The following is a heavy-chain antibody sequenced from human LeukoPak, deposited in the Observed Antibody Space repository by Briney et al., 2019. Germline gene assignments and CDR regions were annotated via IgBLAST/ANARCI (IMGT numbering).Heavy chain of an antibody. J-gene: IGHJ4*02. Sequence: PSETLSLTCTVSGGSISSYYWSRIRQPPGKGLEWIGYIYYSGSTNYNPSLKSRVTISVDTSKNQFSLKLSSVTAADTAVYYCARRGYGSGSFNRYYFDYWGQGNLVTVSS. CDR3: ARRGYGSGSFNRYYFDY. CDR1: GGSISSYY. CDR2: IYYSGST. D-gene: IGHD3-10*01. V-gene: IGHV4-59*08.